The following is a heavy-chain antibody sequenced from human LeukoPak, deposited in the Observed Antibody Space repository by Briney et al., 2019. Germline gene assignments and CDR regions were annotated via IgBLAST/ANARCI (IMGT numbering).Heavy chain of an antibody. V-gene: IGHV1-69*02. CDR2: IIPILGIA. Sequence: SVKVSCKASGGTFSSYTISWVRQAPGQGLEWMGRIIPILGIANYAQKFQGRVTITADKSTSTAYMELSSLRSEDTAVYYCAILPGGEPTGLNWFDPWGQGTLVTVSS. D-gene: IGHD3-16*01. J-gene: IGHJ5*02. CDR3: AILPGGEPTGLNWFDP. CDR1: GGTFSSYT.